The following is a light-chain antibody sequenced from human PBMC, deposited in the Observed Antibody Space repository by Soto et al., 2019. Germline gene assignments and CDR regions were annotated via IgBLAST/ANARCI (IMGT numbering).Light chain of an antibody. Sequence: EIVLTQSPGYLSLSPGQRATLSCRASQSVDTTFFAWYQKKPGQAPRLLIYGASKRATVIPDRFSGRGSGTDFTLSISRREPEDFAVDYCHQYMRSGTFCQGTKVEIK. V-gene: IGKV3-20*01. CDR3: HQYMRSGT. CDR1: QSVDTTF. J-gene: IGKJ1*01. CDR2: GAS.